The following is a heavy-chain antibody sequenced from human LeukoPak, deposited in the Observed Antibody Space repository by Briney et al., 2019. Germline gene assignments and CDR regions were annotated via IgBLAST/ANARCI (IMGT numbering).Heavy chain of an antibody. Sequence: GRSLRLSCAASGFTFDDYAMHWVRQAPGKGLEWVSGISWNSGSIGYADSVKGRFTISRDNAKNSLYLQMNSLRAEDTALYYCAKGASGYYSGYWFDPWGQGTLVTASS. CDR2: ISWNSGSI. J-gene: IGHJ5*02. V-gene: IGHV3-9*01. CDR3: AKGASGYYSGYWFDP. CDR1: GFTFDDYA. D-gene: IGHD3-22*01.